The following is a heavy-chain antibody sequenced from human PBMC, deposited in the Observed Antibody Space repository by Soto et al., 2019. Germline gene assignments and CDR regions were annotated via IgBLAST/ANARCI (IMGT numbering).Heavy chain of an antibody. D-gene: IGHD5-18*01. CDR1: GFTFSSYG. Sequence: QVQLVESGGGVVQPGRSLRLSCAASGFTFSSYGMHWVRQAPGKGLEWVAVISYDGSNKYYADSVKGRFTISRDNSKNTLYLQMNSLRAEDTAVYYCAATSGYSYGYSDYWGQGTLVTVSS. J-gene: IGHJ4*02. CDR2: ISYDGSNK. CDR3: AATSGYSYGYSDY. V-gene: IGHV3-30*03.